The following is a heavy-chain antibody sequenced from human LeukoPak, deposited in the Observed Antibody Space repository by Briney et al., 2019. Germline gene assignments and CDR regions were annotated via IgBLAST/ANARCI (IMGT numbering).Heavy chain of an antibody. CDR3: ARGEQLVPYFQH. CDR1: GYTFTGYY. D-gene: IGHD6-6*01. J-gene: IGHJ1*01. V-gene: IGHV1-2*02. Sequence: ASVKVSCKASGYTFTGYYMHWVRQAPGQGLEWMGWINPNSGGTNYAQKFQGRVTMTRDTSISTAYMEVSRLRSDDTAVYYCARGEQLVPYFQHWAQGTLVTVSS. CDR2: INPNSGGT.